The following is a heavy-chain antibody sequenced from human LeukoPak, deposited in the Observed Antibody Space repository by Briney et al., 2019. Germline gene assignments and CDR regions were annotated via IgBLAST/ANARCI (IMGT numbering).Heavy chain of an antibody. Sequence: ASVKVSCKASGYTFTGYYMHWVRQAPGQGLEWMGWINPNSGGTNYAQKFQGRVTMTRDTSISTAYMELSRLRSDDTAVYYCAGGYSGYDPLISFDYWGQGTLVTVSS. J-gene: IGHJ4*02. CDR2: INPNSGGT. CDR3: AGGYSGYDPLISFDY. V-gene: IGHV1-2*02. D-gene: IGHD5-12*01. CDR1: GYTFTGYY.